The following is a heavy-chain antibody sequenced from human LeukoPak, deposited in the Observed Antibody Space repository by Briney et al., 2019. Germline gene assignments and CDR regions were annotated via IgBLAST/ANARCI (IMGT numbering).Heavy chain of an antibody. Sequence: GGSLRLSCEASGFTFSRYWMHWVRQAPGKGLVWVSRIKSDGKTNYADSVKGRFTISRDNAKNTVSLQMDSLRAEDTGVYYCARAPSEVGGYYPEYFRHWGQGTLATVSS. CDR2: IKSDGKT. CDR3: ARAPSEVGGYYPEYFRH. J-gene: IGHJ1*01. V-gene: IGHV3-74*01. CDR1: GFTFSRYW. D-gene: IGHD3-22*01.